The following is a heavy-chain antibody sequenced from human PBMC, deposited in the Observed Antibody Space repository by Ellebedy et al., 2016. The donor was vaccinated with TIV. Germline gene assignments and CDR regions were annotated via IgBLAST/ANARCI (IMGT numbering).Heavy chain of an antibody. D-gene: IGHD2-8*01. Sequence: ASVKVSCXASGYTFTSYGISWVRQAPGQGLEWMGWISAYNGNTNYAQKLQGRVTMTTDTSTSTAYMELRSLRSDDTAVYYCAMGDCTNGVCYFIYWGQGTLVTVSS. CDR1: GYTFTSYG. CDR3: AMGDCTNGVCYFIY. J-gene: IGHJ4*02. V-gene: IGHV1-18*01. CDR2: ISAYNGNT.